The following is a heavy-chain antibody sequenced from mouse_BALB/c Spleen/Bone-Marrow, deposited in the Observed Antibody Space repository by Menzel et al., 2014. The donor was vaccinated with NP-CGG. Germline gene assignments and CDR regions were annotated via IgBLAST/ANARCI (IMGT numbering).Heavy chain of an antibody. CDR2: INNGGTYT. V-gene: IGHV5-6*02. Sequence: EVKLEESGGDLVKPGGPLKLSCAASGFTFSSYGMSWVRQTPDKRLEWVATINNGGTYTYYPDSAKGRFTISRDNAKNTLYLQMSSLKSEDTAMYYCALNWDSAYWGQGTLVTVSA. CDR1: GFTFSSYG. J-gene: IGHJ3*01. CDR3: ALNWDSAY. D-gene: IGHD4-1*02.